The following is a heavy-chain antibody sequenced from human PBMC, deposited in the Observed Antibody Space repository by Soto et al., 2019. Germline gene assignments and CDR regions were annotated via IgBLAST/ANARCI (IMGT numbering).Heavy chain of an antibody. CDR2: IDWDDDK. CDR3: AKPGTDGSWFDP. CDR1: GFSLSTSGMR. Sequence: SGPTLVNPTQTLTLTCTFSGFSLSTSGMRVSWIRQPPGNALEWLARIDWDDDKFYSTSLKTRLTISKDTSKNQVVLTMTNMDPVDTATYYCAKPGTDGSWFDPWGQGTLVTVSS. D-gene: IGHD1-1*01. J-gene: IGHJ5*02. V-gene: IGHV2-70*04.